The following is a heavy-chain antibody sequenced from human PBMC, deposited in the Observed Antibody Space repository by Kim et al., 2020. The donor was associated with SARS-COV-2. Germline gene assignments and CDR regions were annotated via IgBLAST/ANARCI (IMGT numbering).Heavy chain of an antibody. V-gene: IGHV3-30*04. CDR3: ARSGSGSYYAYFDY. Sequence: GGSLRLSCAASGFTFSSYAMHWVRQAPGKGLEWVAVISYDGSNKYYADSVKGRFTIFRDNSKNTLYLQMNSLRAEDTAVYYCARSGSGSYYAYFDYWGQGTLVTVSS. D-gene: IGHD1-26*01. CDR1: GFTFSSYA. CDR2: ISYDGSNK. J-gene: IGHJ4*02.